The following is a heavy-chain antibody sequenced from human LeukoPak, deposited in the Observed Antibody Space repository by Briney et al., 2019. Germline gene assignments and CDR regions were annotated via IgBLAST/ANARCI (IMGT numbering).Heavy chain of an antibody. CDR2: IYYSGST. Sequence: MTSETLSPTCTVSSGSISSYYWSWIRQPPGKGLEWIGYIYYSGSTKYKPSLKSRVTISVDTSKNQFSLRLSSVTAADTAVYYCARQVDELRWFDPWGQGTLVTVSS. D-gene: IGHD1-26*01. CDR3: ARQVDELRWFDP. CDR1: SGSISSYY. V-gene: IGHV4-59*08. J-gene: IGHJ5*02.